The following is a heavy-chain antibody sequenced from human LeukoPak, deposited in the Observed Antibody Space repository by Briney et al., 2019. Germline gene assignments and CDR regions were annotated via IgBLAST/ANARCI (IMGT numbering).Heavy chain of an antibody. Sequence: GGSLRLSCAASGFTFSNYAMSWVRQAPGKGLEWVSAITGSGSGIYYADSMKSRFTISRDNSKNTLFLQINSLRAEDTAVYYCAKWGDYDVLTGYYVSDYWGQGTLVTVSS. CDR1: GFTFSNYA. V-gene: IGHV3-23*01. J-gene: IGHJ4*02. CDR3: AKWGDYDVLTGYYVSDY. D-gene: IGHD3-9*01. CDR2: ITGSGSGI.